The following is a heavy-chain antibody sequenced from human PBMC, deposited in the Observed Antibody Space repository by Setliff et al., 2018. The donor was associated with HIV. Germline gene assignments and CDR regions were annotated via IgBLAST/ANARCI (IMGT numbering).Heavy chain of an antibody. J-gene: IGHJ4*02. V-gene: IGHV3-30*02. CDR1: GFSLSSSA. CDR3: ARDTTDDNSIFPY. D-gene: IGHD3-22*01. CDR2: IRSDGSDK. Sequence: GGSLRLSCTASGFSLSSSAMHWVRQAPGKGLEWVAFIRSDGSDKYYASSVKGRFTISRDNSKNTLYLQMNSLRAEDTAVYYCARDTTDDNSIFPYWGQGTLVTVSS.